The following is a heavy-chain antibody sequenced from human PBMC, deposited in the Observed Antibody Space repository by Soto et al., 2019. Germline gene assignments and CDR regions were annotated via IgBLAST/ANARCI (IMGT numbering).Heavy chain of an antibody. CDR2: ISGRDDST. D-gene: IGHD2-21*01. J-gene: IGHJ4*02. V-gene: IGHV3-23*01. Sequence: EVQLSESGGGLVQPGGSLRLSCAGSGFTFSCYSMGWVRQAPGKGLEWVSAISGRDDSTYHADSVRGRFTISRDNSKNTLYLQMSRLRAEDTAIFSCAKRPLSYAGEFDNWVQGTLVTVSS. CDR1: GFTFSCYS. CDR3: AKRPLSYAGEFDN.